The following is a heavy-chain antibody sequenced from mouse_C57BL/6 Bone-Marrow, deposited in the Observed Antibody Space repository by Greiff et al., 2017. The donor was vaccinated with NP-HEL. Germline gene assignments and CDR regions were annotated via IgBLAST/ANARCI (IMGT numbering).Heavy chain of an antibody. V-gene: IGHV1-81*01. Sequence: QVQLQQSGAELARPGASVKLSCKASGYTFTSYGISWVKQRTGQGLEWIGEIYPRSGNTYYNEKFKGKATLTADKSSSTAYMELRSLTSEDSAVYFGARGEPAPGDYWGQGTTLTVSS. J-gene: IGHJ2*01. CDR1: GYTFTSYG. CDR2: IYPRSGNT. CDR3: ARGEPAPGDY.